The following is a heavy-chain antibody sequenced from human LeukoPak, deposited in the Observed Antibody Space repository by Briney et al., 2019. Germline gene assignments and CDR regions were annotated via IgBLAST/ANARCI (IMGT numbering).Heavy chain of an antibody. CDR3: AREGLNMVRGVLPNEAWGWFDP. J-gene: IGHJ5*02. V-gene: IGHV4-61*02. D-gene: IGHD3-10*01. CDR2: IYSSGST. Sequence: PSQTLSLTCTVSGGSISSGSYYWNWIRQPAGKGLEWIGRIYSSGSTNYNPSLKSRVTLSVDTSKNQFSLKLSSVTAADTAVYYCAREGLNMVRGVLPNEAWGWFDPWGQGTLVTVSS. CDR1: GGSISSGSYY.